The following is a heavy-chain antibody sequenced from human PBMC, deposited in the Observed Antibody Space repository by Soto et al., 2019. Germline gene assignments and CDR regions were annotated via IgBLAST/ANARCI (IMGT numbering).Heavy chain of an antibody. V-gene: IGHV1-2*04. CDR1: GYTFTGYY. Sequence: ASVKVSCKASGYTFTGYYMHWVRQAPGQGLEWMGWINPNSGGTNYAQKFQGWVTMTRDTSISTAYMELSRLRSDDTAVYYCAIMARVAGTFFDYWGQGTLVTVSS. D-gene: IGHD6-19*01. CDR3: AIMARVAGTFFDY. CDR2: INPNSGGT. J-gene: IGHJ4*02.